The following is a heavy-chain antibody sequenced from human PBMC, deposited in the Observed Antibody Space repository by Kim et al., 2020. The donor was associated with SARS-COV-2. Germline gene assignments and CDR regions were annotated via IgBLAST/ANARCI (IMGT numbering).Heavy chain of an antibody. V-gene: IGHV3-23*01. Sequence: GGSLRLSCAASGFTFSSYAMSWVRQAPGKGLEWVSSISVSGGSTYNADSVKGRFTISRDNSKNTLYLQMNSLRAEDTAVYYCTRGLGTVFNDAFGFWGQGTMVTVSS. J-gene: IGHJ3*01. CDR2: ISVSGGST. CDR1: GFTFSSYA. CDR3: TRGLGTVFNDAFGF. D-gene: IGHD3-10*02.